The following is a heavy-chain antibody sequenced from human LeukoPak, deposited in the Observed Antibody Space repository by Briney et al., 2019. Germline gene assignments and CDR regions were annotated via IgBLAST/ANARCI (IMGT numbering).Heavy chain of an antibody. D-gene: IGHD3-9*01. V-gene: IGHV1-2*02. Sequence: ASVKVSCKASGYTFTSYYIHWVRQAPGQGLEWMGWINPNSGGTNYAQKFQGRVTMTRDTSISTAYMELSRLRSDDTAVYYCARDHVGYFDWLSFDYWGQGTLVTVSS. J-gene: IGHJ4*02. CDR1: GYTFTSYY. CDR2: INPNSGGT. CDR3: ARDHVGYFDWLSFDY.